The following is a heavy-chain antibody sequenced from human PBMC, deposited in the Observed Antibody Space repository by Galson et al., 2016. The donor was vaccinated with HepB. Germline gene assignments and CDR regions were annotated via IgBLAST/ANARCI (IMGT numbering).Heavy chain of an antibody. J-gene: IGHJ3*02. D-gene: IGHD2-15*01. CDR1: GFTFSSHG. CDR3: ARGTFCSGDSCYSPAFDM. Sequence: SLRLSCAASGFTFSSHGMHWVRQAPGKGLEGVAVMWFDGSNKNYVDSVRGRFTISRDNSKNTLYLQMNTLRAEDTAVYDCARGTFCSGDSCYSPAFDMWGQGTMVTVSS. CDR2: MWFDGSNK. V-gene: IGHV3-33*01.